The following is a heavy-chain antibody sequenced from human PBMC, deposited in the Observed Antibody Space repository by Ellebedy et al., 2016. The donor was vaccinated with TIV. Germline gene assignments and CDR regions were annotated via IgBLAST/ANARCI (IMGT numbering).Heavy chain of an antibody. CDR1: RFTFSGYW. CDR2: INGDGSKK. D-gene: IGHD2-21*01. V-gene: IGHV3-7*01. Sequence: GESLKISCAASRFTFSGYWMSWVRQAPGKGLEWVANINGDGSKKYYVDSVKGRFTISRDNGKNSLYLQITSLRAEDTAVYYCARVRFGDTAVDYWGQGTLVTVSS. CDR3: ARVRFGDTAVDY. J-gene: IGHJ4*03.